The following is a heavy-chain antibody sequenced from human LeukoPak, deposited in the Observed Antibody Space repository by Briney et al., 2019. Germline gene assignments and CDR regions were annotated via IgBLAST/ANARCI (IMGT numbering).Heavy chain of an antibody. CDR2: IYYSGST. J-gene: IGHJ4*02. V-gene: IGHV4-59*01. D-gene: IGHD5-24*01. CDR3: ARGDVEMAKGHDY. CDR1: GSSISCYY. Sequence: SETPSLTYTVSGSSISCYYWSWIRQPPGKGLEWIGYIYYSGSTNYNPSLKSRVTISVDTSKNQFSLKLSSVTAADTAVYYCARGDVEMAKGHDYWGQGTLVTVSS.